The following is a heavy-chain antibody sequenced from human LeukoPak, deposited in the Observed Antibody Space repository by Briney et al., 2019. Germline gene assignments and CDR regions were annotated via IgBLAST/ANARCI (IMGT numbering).Heavy chain of an antibody. Sequence: GGTLRLSCGASGFTFSDYSMNWVRQAPGKGLAWVASITSAGGYTYYADSVKGRFTISRDNAQNSLFLQMNSLRAEDTAVYFCATSGGFVLPNAITGNWYMDVWGRGTSVTVSS. J-gene: IGHJ6*03. D-gene: IGHD2-2*01. CDR2: ITSAGGYT. CDR1: GFTFSDYS. V-gene: IGHV3-21*01. CDR3: ATSGGFVLPNAITGNWYMDV.